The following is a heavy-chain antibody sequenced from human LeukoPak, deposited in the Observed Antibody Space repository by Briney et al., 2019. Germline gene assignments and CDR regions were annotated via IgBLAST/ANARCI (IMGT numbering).Heavy chain of an antibody. CDR3: AKDASGSYYAAFDY. V-gene: IGHV3-23*01. Sequence: GGSLRLSCAASGFTFSNYAMSWVRQAPGKGLEWVSAISGSGGSTYYADSVKGRFTISRDHSKNTLYLQMNSPRAEDTAVYYCAKDASGSYYAAFDYWGQGTLVTVSS. CDR2: ISGSGGST. CDR1: GFTFSNYA. D-gene: IGHD1-26*01. J-gene: IGHJ4*02.